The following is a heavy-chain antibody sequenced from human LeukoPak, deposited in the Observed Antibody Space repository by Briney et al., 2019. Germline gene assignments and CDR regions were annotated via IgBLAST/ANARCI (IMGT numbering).Heavy chain of an antibody. CDR3: ARGDRSGQSNWFDP. J-gene: IGHJ5*02. CDR1: GGSIRSSYYY. D-gene: IGHD6-19*01. CDR2: IYDSGST. Sequence: SETLSLTCTVSGGSIRSSYYYWGWIRQPPGKGLEWIGSIYDSGSTYYNPSLKSRVTISVDTSKNQFSLKLNSVTAADTAVYYCARGDRSGQSNWFDPWGQGTLVTVSS. V-gene: IGHV4-39*01.